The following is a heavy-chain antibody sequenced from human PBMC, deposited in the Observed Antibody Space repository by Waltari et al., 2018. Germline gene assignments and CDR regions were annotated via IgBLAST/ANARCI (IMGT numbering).Heavy chain of an antibody. Sequence: EVQLVESGGGLVQPGGYLRLSCAASGFTFSSYSMNWVRQAPGKGLEWVSYISSSSSTIYYADSVKGRFTISRDNAKNSLYQQMNSLRAEDTAVYYCASQNPDIVVVPAAPWYFDLWGRGTLVTVSS. J-gene: IGHJ2*01. D-gene: IGHD2-2*01. CDR1: GFTFSSYS. V-gene: IGHV3-48*04. CDR3: ASQNPDIVVVPAAPWYFDL. CDR2: ISSSSSTI.